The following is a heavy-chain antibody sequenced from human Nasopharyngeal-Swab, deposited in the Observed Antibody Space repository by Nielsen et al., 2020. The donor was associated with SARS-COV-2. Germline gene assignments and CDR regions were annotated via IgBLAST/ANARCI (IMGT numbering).Heavy chain of an antibody. Sequence: SLKISCAASGFTFDDYAMHWVRQAPGKGLEWVSGISWNSGSIGYADSVKGRFTISRDNAKNSLYLQMNSLRAEDTALYYCAKERHYYGMDVWGQGTTVTVSS. CDR1: GFTFDDYA. J-gene: IGHJ6*02. CDR3: AKERHYYGMDV. V-gene: IGHV3-9*01. CDR2: ISWNSGSI.